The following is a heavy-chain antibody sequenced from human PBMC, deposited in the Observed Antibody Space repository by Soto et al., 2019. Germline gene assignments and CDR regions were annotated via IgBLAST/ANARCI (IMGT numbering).Heavy chain of an antibody. CDR3: ARDESATMVRGHGMDV. V-gene: IGHV4-4*02. CDR1: GGSISSSNW. Sequence: QVQLQESGPGLVKPSGTLSLTCAVSGGSISSSNWWSWVRQPPGKGLEWIGEIYHSGSTNYNPSLKSRVTISXXKXKXXFSLKLSSVTAADTAVYYCARDESATMVRGHGMDVWGQGTTVTVSS. CDR2: IYHSGST. D-gene: IGHD3-10*01. J-gene: IGHJ6*02.